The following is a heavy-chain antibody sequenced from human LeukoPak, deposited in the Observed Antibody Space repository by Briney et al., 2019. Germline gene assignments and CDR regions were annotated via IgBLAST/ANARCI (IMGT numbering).Heavy chain of an antibody. CDR1: GGSISSYY. J-gene: IGHJ4*02. Sequence: PSETLSLTCTVSGGSISSYYWNWIRQPPGKGLEWSGYIYYSGSTNYNPSLKSRVTISVDTSKNQFSLKLSSVTAADTAVYYCARGDSSGWTAFDYWGQGTLVTVSS. V-gene: IGHV4-59*01. CDR3: ARGDSSGWTAFDY. CDR2: IYYSGST. D-gene: IGHD6-19*01.